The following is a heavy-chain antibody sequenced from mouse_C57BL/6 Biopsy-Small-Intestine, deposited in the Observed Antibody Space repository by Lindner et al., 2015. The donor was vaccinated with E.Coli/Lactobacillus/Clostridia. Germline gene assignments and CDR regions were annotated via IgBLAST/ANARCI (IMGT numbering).Heavy chain of an antibody. CDR2: IYPRSGNT. CDR3: ARRGLLLRGGYCDV. Sequence: VQLQESGAELMKPGASVKLSCKATGYTFTGYWIEWVKQRPGHGLEWIGEIYPRSGNTYYNEKFKGKATLTADKSSSTAYMELRSLTSEDSAVYFCARRGLLLRGGYCDVWGTGTTVTVSS. CDR1: GYTFTGYW. D-gene: IGHD1-1*01. J-gene: IGHJ1*03. V-gene: IGHV1-9*01.